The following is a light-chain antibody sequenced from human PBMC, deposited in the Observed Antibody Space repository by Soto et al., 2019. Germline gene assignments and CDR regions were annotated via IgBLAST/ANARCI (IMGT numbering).Light chain of an antibody. CDR2: KAS. Sequence: DIQRTQSPSTLSGSVGARVTITCRASQTISSWLAWYQQKPGKAPKLLIYKASTLKSGVPSRFSGSGSGTEFTLTISSLQPDDFATYYCQHYNSYSEAFGQGTKVELK. V-gene: IGKV1-5*03. J-gene: IGKJ1*01. CDR1: QTISSW. CDR3: QHYNSYSEA.